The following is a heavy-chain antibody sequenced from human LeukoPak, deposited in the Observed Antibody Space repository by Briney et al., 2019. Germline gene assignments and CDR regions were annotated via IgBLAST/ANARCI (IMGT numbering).Heavy chain of an antibody. V-gene: IGHV4-38-2*02. CDR3: ARAGSGWYGGRLFEF. J-gene: IGHJ4*02. CDR1: GYSISSIYY. D-gene: IGHD6-13*01. CDR2: ISHSGPS. Sequence: SETLSLTCTVSGYSISSIYYWGWIRQPPGKGLEWIGSISHSGPSAYNPSLKSRVTISVDTSNQFSLKLSSVTAADTAVYYCARAGSGWYGGRLFEFWGPGALVAVSS.